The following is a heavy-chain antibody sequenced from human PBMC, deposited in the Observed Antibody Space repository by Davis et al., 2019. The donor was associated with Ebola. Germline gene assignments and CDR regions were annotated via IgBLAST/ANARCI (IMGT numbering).Heavy chain of an antibody. CDR1: GFTFSNYG. CDR3: AKDTSNIWFDV. D-gene: IGHD1-26*01. Sequence: GESLKISCAASGFTFSNYGMAWVRQAPGKGLEWVSGISGRGLTTEYADNVQGRFTISRDNSKNTLYLQMNGLRVEDTAIYYCAKDTSNIWFDVWGQGTMVTVSS. CDR2: ISGRGLTT. V-gene: IGHV3-23*01. J-gene: IGHJ3*01.